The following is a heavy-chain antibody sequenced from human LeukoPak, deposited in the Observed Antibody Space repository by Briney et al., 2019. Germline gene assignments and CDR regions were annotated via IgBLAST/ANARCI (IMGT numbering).Heavy chain of an antibody. J-gene: IGHJ4*02. CDR1: GYTFTGYY. CDR2: INPNSGGT. D-gene: IGHD4-23*01. Sequence: ASVKVSCKASGYTFTGYYMHWVRQAPGQGLEWTGWINPNSGGTNYAQKFQGRVTMTRDTSISTAYMELCRLRSDDTAVYYCARSPYGGNSFDYWGQGTLVTVSS. V-gene: IGHV1-2*02. CDR3: ARSPYGGNSFDY.